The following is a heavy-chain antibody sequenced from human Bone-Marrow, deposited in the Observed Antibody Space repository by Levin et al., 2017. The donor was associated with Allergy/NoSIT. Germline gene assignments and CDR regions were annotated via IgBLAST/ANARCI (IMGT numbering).Heavy chain of an antibody. CDR1: GGSLSISAW. Sequence: SETLSLTCAVSGGSLSISAWWSWVRQPPGKGLEWIGEIYFSGITNYNPSLKSRVTISLNKPESQFSLKLTSVTAAATAVYYCARRVGLARNYDWSPHYSDYWGRGSLVAVSS. CDR3: ARRVGLARNYDWSPHYSDY. D-gene: IGHD3-9*01. J-gene: IGHJ4*02. CDR2: IYFSGIT. V-gene: IGHV4-4*02.